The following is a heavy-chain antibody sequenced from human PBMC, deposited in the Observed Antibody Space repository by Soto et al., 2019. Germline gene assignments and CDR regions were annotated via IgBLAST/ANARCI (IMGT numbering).Heavy chain of an antibody. CDR1: GGSISSGGYS. CDR3: ARASTTVTTLYY. V-gene: IGHV4-30-2*01. Sequence: QLQLQESGSGLVKPSQTLSRPCAVSGGSISSGGYSGSWIRQPPGKGLEWIGYIYHSGSTYYNPSIKSRVTISVERSKNQCYLKLSSVTAADTAVYYCARASTTVTTLYYWGQGTLVTVSS. J-gene: IGHJ4*02. CDR2: IYHSGST. D-gene: IGHD4-17*01.